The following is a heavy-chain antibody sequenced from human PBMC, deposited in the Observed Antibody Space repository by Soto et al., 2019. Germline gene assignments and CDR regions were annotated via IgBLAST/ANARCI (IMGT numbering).Heavy chain of an antibody. CDR1: GFTFSNYW. Sequence: GGSLRLSCAASGFTFSNYWMSWVRQAPGKGLEWVADIKPDGGEKYYVDSVKGRFSISRDNAKNSLYLQMNNLRAEDTAIYYCARFGSGRSGFDYWGQGTLVTVSS. CDR2: IKPDGGEK. J-gene: IGHJ4*02. D-gene: IGHD3-10*01. CDR3: ARFGSGRSGFDY. V-gene: IGHV3-7*01.